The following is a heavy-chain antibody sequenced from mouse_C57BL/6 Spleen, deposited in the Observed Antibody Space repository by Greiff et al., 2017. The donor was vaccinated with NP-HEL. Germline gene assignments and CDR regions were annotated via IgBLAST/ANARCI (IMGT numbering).Heavy chain of an antibody. CDR2: IDPEDGDT. CDR1: GFNIKDYY. V-gene: IGHV14-1*01. Sequence: EVQLQQSGAELVRPGASVKLSCTASGFNIKDYYMHWVKQRPEQGLEWIGRIDPEDGDTEYAPKFQGKATMTADTSSNTAYLQLSSLTSEDTAVDYCTTDGNSAWFAYWGQGTLVTVSA. D-gene: IGHD2-3*01. J-gene: IGHJ3*01. CDR3: TTDGNSAWFAY.